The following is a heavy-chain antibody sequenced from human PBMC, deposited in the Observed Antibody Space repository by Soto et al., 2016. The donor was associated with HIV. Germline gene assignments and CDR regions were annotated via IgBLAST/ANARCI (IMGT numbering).Heavy chain of an antibody. CDR3: ATWGSPGYYFDY. Sequence: QVRLHQWGAGLLKPSETLSLTCAVYGGTFDGYYFTWIRQSPGKGLEWIGGINHSGSTKYSPSLKSRIAISLDASKNHFSLKLDSMSAADMGVYYCATWGSPGYYFDYWGQGTLVTVSS. J-gene: IGHJ4*02. D-gene: IGHD7-27*01. CDR2: INHSGST. CDR1: GGTFDGYY. V-gene: IGHV4-34*08.